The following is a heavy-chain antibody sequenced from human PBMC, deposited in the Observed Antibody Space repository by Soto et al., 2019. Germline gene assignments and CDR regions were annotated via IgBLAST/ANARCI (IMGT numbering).Heavy chain of an antibody. J-gene: IGHJ4*02. Sequence: GASVKVSCKASGYTFTSYYMHWVRQAPGQGLEWMGIINPNSGGTNYAQKFQGWVTMTRDTSISTAYMELSRLRSDDTAVYYCARDAARTYIWGSYRAHYFDYWGQGTLVTVSS. CDR2: INPNSGGT. V-gene: IGHV1-2*04. CDR3: ARDAARTYIWGSYRAHYFDY. D-gene: IGHD3-16*02. CDR1: GYTFTSYY.